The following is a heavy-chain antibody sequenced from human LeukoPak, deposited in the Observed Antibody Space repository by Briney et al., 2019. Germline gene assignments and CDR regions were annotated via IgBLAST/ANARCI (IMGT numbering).Heavy chain of an antibody. CDR2: INPNSGGT. D-gene: IGHD4-23*01. J-gene: IGHJ5*02. V-gene: IGHV1-2*02. CDR1: GYTITTYA. Sequence: ASVKVSCKASGYTITTYAITWVRQAPGQGLEWMGWINPNSGGTNYAQKFQGRVTMARDTSISTAYMELSRLRSDDTAVYYCARMTGNGNWFDPWGQGTLVTVSS. CDR3: ARMTGNGNWFDP.